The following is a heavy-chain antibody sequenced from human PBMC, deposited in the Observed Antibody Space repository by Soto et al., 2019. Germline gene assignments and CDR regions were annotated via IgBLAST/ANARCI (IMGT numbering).Heavy chain of an antibody. J-gene: IGHJ4*02. CDR3: ASRRDGTCYGGYED. CDR1: GFTFSYYA. D-gene: IGHD5-12*01. V-gene: IGHV3-64*01. CDR2: IRSNGGSA. Sequence: EVQLVESGGGVVQPGGSLRRSCAASGFTFSYYAIHWVRQAPGKGLEYVSAIRSNGGSASYANSVRGRFTISRDDSKNTGFLQMGSLRAEDMAVYYCASRRDGTCYGGYEDWGQGTLVSVSS.